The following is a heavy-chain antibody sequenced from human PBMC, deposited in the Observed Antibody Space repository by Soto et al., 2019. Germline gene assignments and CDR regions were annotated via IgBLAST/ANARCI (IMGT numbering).Heavy chain of an antibody. J-gene: IGHJ3*01. V-gene: IGHV3-53*01. CDR3: ATRPLLPGAP. CDR2: IYSGGST. CDR1: GFTFSSND. Sequence: EVQLVESGGGLIQPGGSLRLSCAASGFTFSSNDMNWVRQAPGKGLEWVSLIYSGGSTYYADSVKARFTISRDNSKNTSYLQMSSLRAEDTAVYYCATRPLLPGAPWGQGTMVTVSS. D-gene: IGHD3-22*01.